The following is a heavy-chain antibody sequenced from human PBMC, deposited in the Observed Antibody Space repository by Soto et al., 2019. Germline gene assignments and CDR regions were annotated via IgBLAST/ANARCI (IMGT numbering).Heavy chain of an antibody. CDR2: IFYSGST. CDR3: ARCGIAMVRGVKSYYFDY. D-gene: IGHD3-10*01. CDR1: GDSISSSGYY. Sequence: QLQLQESGPGLVKPSETLSLTCTVSGDSISSSGYYWGWIRQPPGKGVEWIGTIFYSGSTYYNPSLKSRLTISVDTYMNQFTLKLTSVTATDTVVYYCARCGIAMVRGVKSYYFDYWGQGTLVTVSS. V-gene: IGHV4-39*01. J-gene: IGHJ4*02.